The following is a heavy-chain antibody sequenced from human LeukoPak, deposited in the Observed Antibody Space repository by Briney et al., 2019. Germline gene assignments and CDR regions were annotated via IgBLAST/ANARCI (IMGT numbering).Heavy chain of an antibody. Sequence: KTSETLSLTCTVSGASVSSGSYYCSWIRQPPGKGLEWIGYIYYSGSTNYNPSLKSRVTISVDTSKNQFSLKLNSVTAADTAVYYCAKGNLNFSGTYKSFDYWGQGTLVTVSS. CDR2: IYYSGST. D-gene: IGHD1-26*01. V-gene: IGHV4-61*01. J-gene: IGHJ4*02. CDR3: AKGNLNFSGTYKSFDY. CDR1: GASVSSGSYY.